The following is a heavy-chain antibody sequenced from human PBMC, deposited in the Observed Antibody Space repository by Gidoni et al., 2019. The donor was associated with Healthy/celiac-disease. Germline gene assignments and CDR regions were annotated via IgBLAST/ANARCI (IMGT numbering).Heavy chain of an antibody. Sequence: GISWNSGSIGYADSVKGRFTISRDNAKNSLYLQMNSLRAEDTALYYCAKDIARSGFDPWGQGTLVTVSS. V-gene: IGHV3-9*01. J-gene: IGHJ5*02. CDR3: AKDIARSGFDP. D-gene: IGHD1-26*01. CDR2: ISWNSGSI.